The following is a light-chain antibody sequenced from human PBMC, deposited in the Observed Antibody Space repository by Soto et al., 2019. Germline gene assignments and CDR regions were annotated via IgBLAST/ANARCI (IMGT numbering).Light chain of an antibody. CDR2: DVS. CDR1: SSDVGRYNY. CDR3: SSYTSSSF. Sequence: QSALTQPASVSGSPGQSITISCTGTSSDVGRYNYVSWYQQHPGKAPKLMIYDVSNRPSGVSNRFSGSKSGNTASLTISGLQAEDEADYYCSSYTSSSFFGGGTQLTVL. V-gene: IGLV2-14*01. J-gene: IGLJ7*01.